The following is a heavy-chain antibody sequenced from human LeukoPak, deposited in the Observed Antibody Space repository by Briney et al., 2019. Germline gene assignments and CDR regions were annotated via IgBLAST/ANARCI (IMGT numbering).Heavy chain of an antibody. CDR3: VYGSGRTFDY. Sequence: SGPTLVNPTQTLTXTCTFSGFSLTSSGVGVAWIRQPPGKALEWLALIYWDDDKRYTPSLKTRLTITKGTSKNQVVLTMTNMDPVDTATYYCVYGSGRTFDYWGQGTLVTVSS. CDR2: IYWDDDK. CDR1: GFSLTSSGVG. J-gene: IGHJ4*02. D-gene: IGHD3-10*01. V-gene: IGHV2-5*02.